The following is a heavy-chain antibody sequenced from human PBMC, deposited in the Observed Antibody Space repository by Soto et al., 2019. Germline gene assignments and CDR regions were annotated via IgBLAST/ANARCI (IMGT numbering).Heavy chain of an antibody. CDR3: ARVKVVVVVAAIAWFDP. D-gene: IGHD2-15*01. V-gene: IGHV4-34*01. CDR2: INHSGRT. J-gene: IGHJ5*02. CDR1: GGSFSGYY. Sequence: QVQLQQWGAGLLKPSETLSLTCAVYGGSFSGYYWSWIRQPPGKGLEWIGEINHSGRTNYNPSLKSRVPISVDTSKNQFSLKLSSVTAADTAVYYCARVKVVVVVAAIAWFDPWGQGTLVTVSS.